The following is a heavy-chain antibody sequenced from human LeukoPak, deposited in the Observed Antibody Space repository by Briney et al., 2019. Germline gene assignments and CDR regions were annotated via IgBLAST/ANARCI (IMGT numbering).Heavy chain of an antibody. D-gene: IGHD6-6*01. CDR3: AKKEQLHDY. V-gene: IGHV3-48*03. CDR1: GFTFSSYE. Sequence: GGSLRLSCAASGFTFSSYEMNWVRQAPGKGLEWISYIGISSGNTKYADSVKGRFTISGDKAKNSVYLQMNSLRAEDTAVYYCAKKEQLHDYWGQGTLVTVSS. J-gene: IGHJ4*02. CDR2: IGISSGNT.